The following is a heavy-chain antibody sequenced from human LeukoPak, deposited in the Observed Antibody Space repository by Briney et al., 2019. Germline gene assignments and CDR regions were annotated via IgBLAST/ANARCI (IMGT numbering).Heavy chain of an antibody. CDR3: ARDHYDSSGYYGYAFNI. CDR2: FDPEDGET. J-gene: IGHJ3*02. CDR1: GYTLTELS. V-gene: IGHV1-24*01. D-gene: IGHD3-22*01. Sequence: ASVKVSCKVFGYTLTELSMHWVRQAPGKGLEWMGGFDPEDGETIYAQKFQGRVTMTEDTSTDTAYMELRSLRSDDTAVYYCARDHYDSSGYYGYAFNIWGQGTMVTVSS.